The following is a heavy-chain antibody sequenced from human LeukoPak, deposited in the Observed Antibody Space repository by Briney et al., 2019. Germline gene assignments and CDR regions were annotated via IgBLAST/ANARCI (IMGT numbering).Heavy chain of an antibody. CDR3: ARDTDGSLDY. CDR2: IKQDGSTK. CDR1: GFTFTNSW. D-gene: IGHD1-26*01. V-gene: IGHV3-7*01. Sequence: GGSLRLSCAASGFTFTNSWMAWVRQAPWKGLEGVGNIKQDGSTKHYADSLKGRFIISRDNPEKPLYLQINSMRVDDTAVYYCARDTDGSLDYWGQGILDTV. J-gene: IGHJ4*02.